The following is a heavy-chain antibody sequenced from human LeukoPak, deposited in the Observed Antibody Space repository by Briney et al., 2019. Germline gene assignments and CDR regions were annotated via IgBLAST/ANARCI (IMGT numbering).Heavy chain of an antibody. J-gene: IGHJ5*02. CDR3: ARESDILTGYHFVWFDP. D-gene: IGHD3-9*01. V-gene: IGHV1-18*01. CDR2: ISAYNGNT. CDR1: GYTFTSYG. Sequence: ASVKVSCKASGYTFTSYGISWVRQAPGQGLEWMGWISAYNGNTNYAQNLQGRVTMTTDTSTSAAYMELRSLRSDDTAVYYCARESDILTGYHFVWFDPWGQGTLVTVSS.